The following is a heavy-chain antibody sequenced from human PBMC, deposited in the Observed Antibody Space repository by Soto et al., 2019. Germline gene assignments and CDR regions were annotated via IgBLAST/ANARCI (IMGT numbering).Heavy chain of an antibody. J-gene: IGHJ4*02. CDR2: ISGSGGST. CDR3: AKVPVGATGRFDY. D-gene: IGHD1-26*01. CDR1: GFTFSNYA. Sequence: LRLSCAGSGFTFSNYAMSWDRQAPGKGLAWVSAISGSGGSTYYADSVKGRFTISRDNSKNTLYLQMNSLRAEDTALYYCAKVPVGATGRFDYWGQGTLVTVSS. V-gene: IGHV3-23*01.